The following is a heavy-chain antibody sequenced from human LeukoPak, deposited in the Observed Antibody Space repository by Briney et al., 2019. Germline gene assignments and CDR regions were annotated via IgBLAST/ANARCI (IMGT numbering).Heavy chain of an antibody. D-gene: IGHD6-6*01. CDR2: INTSGFT. CDR1: GGSISSYY. CDR3: ASYRGSSGYFGS. Sequence: PSETLSLTCTVSGGSISSYYCSWIRRPAGKGLEWIGRINTSGFTDYNPSLKSRVTMSVDKSKNQFSLKLRSVTAADTAVYYCASYRGSSGYFGSWGQGTLVTVSS. J-gene: IGHJ4*02. V-gene: IGHV4-4*07.